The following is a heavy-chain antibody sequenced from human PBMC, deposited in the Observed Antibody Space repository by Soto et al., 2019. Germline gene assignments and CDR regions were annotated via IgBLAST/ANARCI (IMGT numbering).Heavy chain of an antibody. D-gene: IGHD6-19*01. CDR2: INGDGTMP. CDR3: ARGMAGSGTANDY. V-gene: IGHV3-74*01. J-gene: IGHJ4*02. CDR1: GFSFSSHW. Sequence: EVQLVESGGDLVEPGGSLGLSCAASGFSFSSHWMVWVRQAPGKGLVWVSRINGDGTMPSYADSVKGRFTISRDNAKNTVKLQMNSLRVEDTAIYYCARGMAGSGTANDYWGRGSLVTVSS.